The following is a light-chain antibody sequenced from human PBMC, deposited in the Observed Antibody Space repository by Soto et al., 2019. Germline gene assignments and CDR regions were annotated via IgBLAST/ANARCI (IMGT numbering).Light chain of an antibody. Sequence: DIQMTQSPSSLSASVGDSFTITCRASQSISSYLNWYQQKPGKAPKLLIYAASSLQSGVPSRFSGSGSGTDFTLTISSLQPEDFATYYCQQSYSTPPTFGQGTKVDIK. J-gene: IGKJ1*01. CDR2: AAS. V-gene: IGKV1-39*01. CDR1: QSISSY. CDR3: QQSYSTPPT.